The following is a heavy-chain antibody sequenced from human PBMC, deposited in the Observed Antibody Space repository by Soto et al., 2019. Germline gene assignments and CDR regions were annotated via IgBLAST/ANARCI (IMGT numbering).Heavy chain of an antibody. CDR1: GGSTSSYY. J-gene: IGHJ3*02. CDR3: AAFSGGYSYGRRAFDI. Sequence: PSETLSLTCTVSGGSTSSYYWSWIRQPPGKGLEWIGYIYYSGSTNYNPSLKSRVTISVDTSKNQFSLKLSSVTAADTAVYYCAAFSGGYSYGRRAFDIWGQGTMVTVSS. V-gene: IGHV4-59*01. CDR2: IYYSGST. D-gene: IGHD5-18*01.